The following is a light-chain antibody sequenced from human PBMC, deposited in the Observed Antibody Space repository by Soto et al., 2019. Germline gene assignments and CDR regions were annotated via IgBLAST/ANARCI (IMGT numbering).Light chain of an antibody. J-gene: IGKJ1*01. Sequence: DIQLTQSPSFLSASVGDRVTITCRASQGISSYLAWYQQKPGKAPKLLIYAASTLQSGVPSRFSGSGSGTDFTLTISCLQSEDFATYYCQQYYSYPLTFGQGTKVDI. CDR3: QQYYSYPLT. CDR1: QGISSY. V-gene: IGKV1-9*01. CDR2: AAS.